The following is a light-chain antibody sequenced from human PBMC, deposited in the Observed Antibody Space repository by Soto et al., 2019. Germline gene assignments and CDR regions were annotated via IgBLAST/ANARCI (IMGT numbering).Light chain of an antibody. Sequence: QSALTQPASVSGSPGQSITISCTGTSSDVGSYNLVSWYQQHPGKAPKLMIYEVSKRPSGVSNRFSGSKSGNTASLTISGRQAEDESAYYCCSYAGSSTYVFGTGTKLTVL. CDR2: EVS. CDR1: SSDVGSYNL. CDR3: CSYAGSSTYV. V-gene: IGLV2-23*02. J-gene: IGLJ1*01.